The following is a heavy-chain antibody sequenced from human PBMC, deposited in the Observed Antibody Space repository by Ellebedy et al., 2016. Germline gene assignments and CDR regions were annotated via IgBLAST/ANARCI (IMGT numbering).Heavy chain of an antibody. CDR3: ARPVGATPGNWFDP. D-gene: IGHD1-26*01. Sequence: KVSXXGSGYSFTSYWISWVRQMPGKGLEWMGRIDPSDSYTNYSPSFQGHVTISADKSISTAYLQWSSLKASDTAMYYCARPVGATPGNWFDPWGQGTLVTVSS. V-gene: IGHV5-10-1*01. CDR2: IDPSDSYT. J-gene: IGHJ5*02. CDR1: GYSFTSYW.